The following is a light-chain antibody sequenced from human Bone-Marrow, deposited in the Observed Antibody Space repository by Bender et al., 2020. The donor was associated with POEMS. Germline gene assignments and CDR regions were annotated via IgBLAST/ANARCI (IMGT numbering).Light chain of an antibody. CDR2: EVT. J-gene: IGLJ3*02. V-gene: IGLV2-14*02. Sequence: QSALTQPASVSGSPGQSITISCTGASSDVGAYNLVSWFQQHPGKAPELMIYEVTKRPSGVPDRFSGSKSGTSASLAITGLQSDDEAIYFCVAWDASLNGWVFGGGTKLTVL. CDR3: VAWDASLNGWV. CDR1: SSDVGAYNL.